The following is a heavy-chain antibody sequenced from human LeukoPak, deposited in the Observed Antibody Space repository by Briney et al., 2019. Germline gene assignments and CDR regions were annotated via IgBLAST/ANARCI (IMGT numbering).Heavy chain of an antibody. CDR1: GLTFSSYA. J-gene: IGHJ4*02. Sequence: PGGSLRLSCAASGLTFSSYAMSWVRQAPGKGLGWVSAISGSGGSTYYADSVKGRFTISRDNSKNTLYLQMNSLRAEDTAVYYCAKSEGYYGDSPVDYWGQGTLVTVSS. V-gene: IGHV3-23*01. CDR3: AKSEGYYGDSPVDY. D-gene: IGHD4-17*01. CDR2: ISGSGGST.